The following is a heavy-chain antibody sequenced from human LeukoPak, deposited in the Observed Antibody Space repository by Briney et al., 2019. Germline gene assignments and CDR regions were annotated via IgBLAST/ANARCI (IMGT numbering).Heavy chain of an antibody. CDR2: INPGGGST. D-gene: IGHD4-23*01. CDR1: GYSFTSYY. V-gene: IGHV1-46*01. CDR3: AKDLRWDHPGLDP. J-gene: IGHJ5*02. Sequence: GASVKVSCKASGYSFTSYYIHWVRQAPGQGLESMGIINPGGGSTSYAQKFQDRATMTRDTSTSTVYMELNSLRSEDTAVHYCAKDLRWDHPGLDPWGQGTLVIVSS.